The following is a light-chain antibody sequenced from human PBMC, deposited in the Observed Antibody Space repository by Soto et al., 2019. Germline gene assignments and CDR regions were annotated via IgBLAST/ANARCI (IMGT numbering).Light chain of an antibody. V-gene: IGKV3-11*01. J-gene: IGKJ2*01. CDR1: QSVTSS. CDR2: DAS. Sequence: EIVLTQSPATLSLSPGERATLSCRASQSVTSSLVWYQQKPGQSPRLLMYDASNRATDIPARFSGSGSGTEFTLTISSLQSEDFAIYYCQQYNNWLYTFGQGTKVDIK. CDR3: QQYNNWLYT.